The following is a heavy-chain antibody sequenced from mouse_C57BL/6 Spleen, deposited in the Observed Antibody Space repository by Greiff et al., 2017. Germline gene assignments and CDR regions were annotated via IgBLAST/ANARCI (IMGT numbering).Heavy chain of an antibody. CDR1: GYTFTSYW. J-gene: IGHJ1*03. V-gene: IGHV1-59*01. Sequence: QVQLKQPGAELVRPGTSVKLSCKASGYTFTSYWMHWVKQRPGQGLEWIGVIDPSDSYTNYNQKFKGKATLTVDTSSSTAYMQLSSLTSEDSAVXYCERRGYYGSSYGYFDVWGTGTTVTVSS. CDR3: ERRGYYGSSYGYFDV. CDR2: IDPSDSYT. D-gene: IGHD1-1*01.